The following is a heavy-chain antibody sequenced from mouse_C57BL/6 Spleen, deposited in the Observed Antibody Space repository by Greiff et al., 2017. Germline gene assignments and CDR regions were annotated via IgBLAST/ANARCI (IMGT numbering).Heavy chain of an antibody. CDR3: SSYYGSSPWFAY. J-gene: IGHJ3*01. V-gene: IGHV1-80*01. Sequence: QVQLKQSGAELVKPGASVKISCKASGYAFSSYWMNWVKQRPGKGLEWIGQIYPGDGDTNYNGKVKGKATLTADKSSSTAYMQLSSLTSEDSAVYFCSSYYGSSPWFAYWGQGTLVTVSA. D-gene: IGHD1-1*01. CDR1: GYAFSSYW. CDR2: IYPGDGDT.